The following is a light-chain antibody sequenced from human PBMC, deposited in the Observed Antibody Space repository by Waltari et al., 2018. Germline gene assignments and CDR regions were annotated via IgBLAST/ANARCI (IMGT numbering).Light chain of an antibody. CDR1: QSIGRY. CDR3: QNHERLPAT. J-gene: IGKJ1*01. Sequence: EVVLTQSPGTLSLSPGETATLSCRASQSIGRYLVWYQQKSGQAPRLLIYGASTRATGIPDRFSGSGSGTDFSLTISRLEAEDFAVYYCQNHERLPATFGQGTKVETK. CDR2: GAS. V-gene: IGKV3-20*01.